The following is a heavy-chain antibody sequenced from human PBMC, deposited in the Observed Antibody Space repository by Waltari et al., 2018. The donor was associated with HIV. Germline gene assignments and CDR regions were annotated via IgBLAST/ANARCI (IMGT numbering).Heavy chain of an antibody. J-gene: IGHJ5*02. D-gene: IGHD3-16*02. V-gene: IGHV1-3*01. Sequence: QVQLVQSGAEVKKPGASVKVSCKASGYTFTSYAMHWVRQAPGQRLEWMGWINAGNGNTKYSQKFQGRVTITRDTSASTAYMELSSLRSEDTAVYYCARALTFGGVILPNWFDPWGQGTLVTVSS. CDR1: GYTFTSYA. CDR2: INAGNGNT. CDR3: ARALTFGGVILPNWFDP.